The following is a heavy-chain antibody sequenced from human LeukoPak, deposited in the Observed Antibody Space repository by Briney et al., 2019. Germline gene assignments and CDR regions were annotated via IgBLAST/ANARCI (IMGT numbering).Heavy chain of an antibody. CDR3: ARVDGGEWYYFDY. CDR1: GYTFTGYY. CDR2: INPNNGGT. V-gene: IGHV1-2*02. Sequence: GASVKVSCKASGYTFTGYYMHWVRLAPGQGLEWMGWINPNNGGTNYAQKFQGRVTMTLDTSISTGYMELSRLRSDDTAIYFCARVDGGEWYYFDYWGQGTLVTVFS. J-gene: IGHJ4*02. D-gene: IGHD2-8*02.